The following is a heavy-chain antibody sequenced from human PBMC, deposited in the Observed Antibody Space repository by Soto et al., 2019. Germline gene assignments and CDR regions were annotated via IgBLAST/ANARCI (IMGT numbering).Heavy chain of an antibody. CDR2: ISYDGSNK. J-gene: IGHJ4*02. D-gene: IGHD1-26*01. V-gene: IGHV3-30*04. Sequence: GGSLRLSCAASGFTFSSYAMHWVRQAPGKGLEWVAVISYDGSNKYYADSVKGRFTISRDNSKNTLYLQMNSLRAEDTAVYYCALGKVGATTLFDYWGQGTLVTVSS. CDR3: ALGKVGATTLFDY. CDR1: GFTFSSYA.